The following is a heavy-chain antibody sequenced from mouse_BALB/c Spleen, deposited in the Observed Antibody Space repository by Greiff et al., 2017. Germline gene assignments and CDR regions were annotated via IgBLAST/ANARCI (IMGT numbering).Heavy chain of an antibody. J-gene: IGHJ3*01. V-gene: IGHV1-54*01. CDR3: AREGHYYGSSYVRFAY. CDR1: GYAFTNYL. CDR2: INPGSGGT. Sequence: VQLVESGAELVRPGTSVKVSCKASGYAFTNYLIEWVKQRPGQGLEWIGVINPGSGGTNYNEKFKGKATLTADKSSSTAYMQLSSLTSDDSAVYFCAREGHYYGSSYVRFAYWGQGTLVTVSA. D-gene: IGHD1-1*01.